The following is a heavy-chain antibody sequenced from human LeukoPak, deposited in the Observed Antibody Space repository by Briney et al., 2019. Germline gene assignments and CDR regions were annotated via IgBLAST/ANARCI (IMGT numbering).Heavy chain of an antibody. CDR3: VRVAKSVFGDFFDV. J-gene: IGHJ3*01. CDR2: IRYDGIDK. V-gene: IGHV3-30*02. Sequence: PGGSLRLSCAVSGVIFSNYDIQWIRQVPGKGLTWLSLIRYDGIDKYYADSVKGRFTASRDKAKNTVYLQMNSLRTEDTALYYCVRVAKSVFGDFFDVWGRGTTVTVSS. D-gene: IGHD3-3*01. CDR1: GVIFSNYD.